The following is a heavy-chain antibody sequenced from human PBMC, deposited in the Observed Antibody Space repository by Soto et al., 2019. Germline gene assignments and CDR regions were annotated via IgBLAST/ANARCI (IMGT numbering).Heavy chain of an antibody. CDR2: ISSSSSYI. CDR1: GFTFSSYS. CDR3: ARVARVARYYYYMDV. V-gene: IGHV3-21*01. D-gene: IGHD5-12*01. Sequence: EVQLVESGGGLVKPGGSLRLSCAASGFTFSSYSMKWVRQAPGTGLEWVSSISSSSSYIYYADSVKGRFTISRDNAKNSLYLQTNSLRAEDTAVYYCARVARVARYYYYMDVWGKGTTVTVSS. J-gene: IGHJ6*03.